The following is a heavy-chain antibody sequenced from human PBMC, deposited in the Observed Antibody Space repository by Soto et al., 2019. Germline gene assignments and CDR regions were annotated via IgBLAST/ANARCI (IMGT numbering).Heavy chain of an antibody. CDR1: GYTFNSYA. Sequence: ASAKVCCKASGYTFNSYAMQSVHQEKEQRLECMGWINACNGNTNYAQKFQGRVTMTTDTSTSTAYMELRSLRSDDTAVYYCARTSYSGYDSFWFDPWGQGTLVTVSS. CDR2: INACNGNT. CDR3: ARTSYSGYDSFWFDP. J-gene: IGHJ5*02. V-gene: IGHV1-3*01. D-gene: IGHD5-12*01.